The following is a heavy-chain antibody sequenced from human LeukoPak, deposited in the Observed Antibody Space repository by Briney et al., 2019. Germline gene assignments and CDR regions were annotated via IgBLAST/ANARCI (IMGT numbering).Heavy chain of an antibody. CDR1: GFTFSNYA. Sequence: PGGSLRLSCAASGFTFSNYAMSWVRQAPGKGLEWVSVIYSGGSTYYADSVKGRFTISRDNSKNTLYLQMNSLRAEDTAVYYCAREGSNRDYFDYWGQGTLVTVSS. CDR3: AREGSNRDYFDY. J-gene: IGHJ4*02. D-gene: IGHD1-14*01. V-gene: IGHV3-53*01. CDR2: IYSGGST.